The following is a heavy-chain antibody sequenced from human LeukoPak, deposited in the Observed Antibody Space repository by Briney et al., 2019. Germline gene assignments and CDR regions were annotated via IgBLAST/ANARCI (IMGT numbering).Heavy chain of an antibody. V-gene: IGHV4-59*01. CDR1: GGSISSYY. CDR3: ARELVGAAFDY. D-gene: IGHD1-26*01. J-gene: IGHJ4*02. Sequence: PSETLSLTCTVSGGSISSYYWSWIRQPPGKGLEWIGYIYYSGSTNYNPSLKSRVTISVDTSKNQFSLKLNSVTAADTAVYYCARELVGAAFDYWGQGTLVTVSS. CDR2: IYYSGST.